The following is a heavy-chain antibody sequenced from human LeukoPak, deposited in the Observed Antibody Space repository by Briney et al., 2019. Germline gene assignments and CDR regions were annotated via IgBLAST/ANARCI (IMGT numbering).Heavy chain of an antibody. Sequence: GESLKISCKGSGYSFTSYWIGWVRQRPGKGLEWMGIIYPVDSDTRHSPSFEGQVPLPADKFLSTAYMQWSSLKAWDTAMYYCARHASGYDLRYWFDPWGQGTLVSVSS. J-gene: IGHJ5*02. CDR2: IYPVDSDT. D-gene: IGHD5-12*01. CDR1: GYSFTSYW. V-gene: IGHV5-51*01. CDR3: ARHASGYDLRYWFDP.